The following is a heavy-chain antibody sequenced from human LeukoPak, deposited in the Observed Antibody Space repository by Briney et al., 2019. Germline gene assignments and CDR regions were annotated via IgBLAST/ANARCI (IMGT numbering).Heavy chain of an antibody. CDR2: VTGPGDTT. CDR3: AKGAAIDH. D-gene: IGHD2-21*01. V-gene: IGHV3-23*01. Sequence: GGSLRLSCTASGFNLNNYAMNWVRQAPGKGLEWVAAVTGPGDTTYYADSVKGRFIISRDSFKDTLYLQMNRLGAEDTALYYFAKGAAIDHWGQGTLVTVSS. J-gene: IGHJ4*02. CDR1: GFNLNNYA.